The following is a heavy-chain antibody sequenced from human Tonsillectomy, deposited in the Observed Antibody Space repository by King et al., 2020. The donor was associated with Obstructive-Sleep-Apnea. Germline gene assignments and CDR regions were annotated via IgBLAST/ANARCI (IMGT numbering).Heavy chain of an antibody. CDR2: IYYSGNN. J-gene: IGHJ4*02. D-gene: IGHD2-15*01. V-gene: IGHV4-31*03. Sequence: HVQLQESGPGLVKPSQNLSLTCTVSGGSISSGGYYWSWIRQHPGKGLEWIGYIYYSGNNFNNPSLKSRVTISVDTSKNQFSLKLTSVTAADTAVYYCAREVVVGASFDYWGQGTLVTVSS. CDR1: GGSISSGGYY. CDR3: AREVVVGASFDY.